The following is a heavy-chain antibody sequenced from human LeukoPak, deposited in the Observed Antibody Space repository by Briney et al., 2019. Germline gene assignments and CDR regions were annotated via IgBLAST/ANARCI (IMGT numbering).Heavy chain of an antibody. Sequence: GGSLRLSCAASGFTFSSYAMHWVRQAPGKGLEWVAVISYDGSNKYYADSVKGRFTISRDNSKNTLYLQMNSLRAEDTAVYYCAREGQPQYYYMDVWGKGTTVTVSS. D-gene: IGHD5-18*01. V-gene: IGHV3-30*04. J-gene: IGHJ6*03. CDR3: AREGQPQYYYMDV. CDR2: ISYDGSNK. CDR1: GFTFSSYA.